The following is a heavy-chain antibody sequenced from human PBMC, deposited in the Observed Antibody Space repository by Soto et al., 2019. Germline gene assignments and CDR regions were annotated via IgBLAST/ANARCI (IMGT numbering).Heavy chain of an antibody. V-gene: IGHV4-59*08. D-gene: IGHD7-27*01. CDR3: AKNWNWGSLVH. CDR2: IYYGGST. J-gene: IGHJ4*02. CDR1: GDSISTDY. Sequence: QVHLQESGPGLVKPSETLSLTCTVSGDSISTDYWSWIRQSPGKGLEWIGFIYYGGSTNYDPSLRSRGTVSVDTPKNRFCLKLSSVTAADTAVYYCAKNWNWGSLVHWGQGTLVTVSS.